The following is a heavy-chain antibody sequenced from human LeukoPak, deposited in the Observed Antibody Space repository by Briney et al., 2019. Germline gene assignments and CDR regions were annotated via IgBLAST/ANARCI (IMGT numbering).Heavy chain of an antibody. Sequence: GGSLRLSCAASGFTFSSYAMSWIRQAPGKGLEWVSYISSSGSTIYYADSVKGRFTISRDNAKNSLYLQMNSLRAEDTAVYYCARESWRGATDYWGQGTLVTVSS. D-gene: IGHD1-26*01. V-gene: IGHV3-11*01. J-gene: IGHJ4*02. CDR3: ARESWRGATDY. CDR2: ISSSGSTI. CDR1: GFTFSSYA.